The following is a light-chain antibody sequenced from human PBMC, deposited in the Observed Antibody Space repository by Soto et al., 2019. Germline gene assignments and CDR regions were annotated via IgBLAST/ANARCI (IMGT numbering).Light chain of an antibody. Sequence: DIQMTQSPSSLSASVGDRVTITCQASQDITKYLNWYRQKPGKAPNLLIYDASKLKTGVPSRFSGTGSGTYVTLTISSLQPEDIATSFCQQYDTLPPTFGGGTRVEIK. CDR1: QDITKY. J-gene: IGKJ4*01. CDR3: QQYDTLPPT. CDR2: DAS. V-gene: IGKV1-33*01.